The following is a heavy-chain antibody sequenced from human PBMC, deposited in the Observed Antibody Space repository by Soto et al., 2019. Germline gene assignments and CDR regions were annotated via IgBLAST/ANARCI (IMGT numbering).Heavy chain of an antibody. CDR2: INNSGST. Sequence: PETLSLTCAVYGGSFSGYYWSWIRQPPGKGLDWIGEINNSGSTTYNASLPIRVTISENTSKNQFSMKMRSVPAXHTAVYYFARVGRTIFGVVIRHSYSMHVSEQGTNLTVFS. D-gene: IGHD3-3*01. CDR3: ARVGRTIFGVVIRHSYSMHV. CDR1: GGSFSGYY. J-gene: IGHJ6*01. V-gene: IGHV4-34*01.